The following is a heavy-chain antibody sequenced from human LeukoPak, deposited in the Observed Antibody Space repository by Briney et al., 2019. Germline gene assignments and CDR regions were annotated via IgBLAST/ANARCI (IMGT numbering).Heavy chain of an antibody. CDR2: FDPEDGET. D-gene: IGHD3-10*01. Sequence: ASVKVSCRVSGYALTELSMHWVRQAPGKGLEWMGGFDPEDGETIYAQKFQGRVTMTEDTCTDTAYMELSSLRSEDTAVYYCARVRGLRHDAFDIWGQGTMVTVSS. J-gene: IGHJ3*02. V-gene: IGHV1-24*01. CDR3: ARVRGLRHDAFDI. CDR1: GYALTELS.